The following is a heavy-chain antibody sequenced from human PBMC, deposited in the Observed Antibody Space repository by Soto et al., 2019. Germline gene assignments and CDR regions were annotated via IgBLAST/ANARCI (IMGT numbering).Heavy chain of an antibody. V-gene: IGHV1-2*02. CDR3: AKDTNPPRWFGSSFDY. Sequence: QVQLVQSGAEVKKPGASVKVSCKASGYTFTGYYMHWVRQAPGQGLEWMGWINPNSGGTNYAQKFQGRVTMTRDTSISTAYMKLSRLRSDDTAVYYCAKDTNPPRWFGSSFDYWGQGTLVTVSS. CDR1: GYTFTGYY. CDR2: INPNSGGT. J-gene: IGHJ4*02. D-gene: IGHD3-10*01.